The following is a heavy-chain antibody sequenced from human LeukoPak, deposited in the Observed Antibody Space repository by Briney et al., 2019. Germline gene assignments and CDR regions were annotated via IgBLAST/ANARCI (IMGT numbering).Heavy chain of an antibody. Sequence: ASVKVSCKASGYTFTGYYMHWVRQAPGQGLEWMGWINPNSGGTNYAQKFRGRVTMTRDTSISIAYMELSGLRSDDTAVYYCARDYYDVGYFDYWGQGTLVTVSS. D-gene: IGHD3-22*01. V-gene: IGHV1-2*02. J-gene: IGHJ4*02. CDR3: ARDYYDVGYFDY. CDR2: INPNSGGT. CDR1: GYTFTGYY.